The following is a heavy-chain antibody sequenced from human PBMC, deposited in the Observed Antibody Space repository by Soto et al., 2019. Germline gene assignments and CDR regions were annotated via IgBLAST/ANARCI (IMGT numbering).Heavy chain of an antibody. J-gene: IGHJ6*03. V-gene: IGHV4-34*01. D-gene: IGHD6-13*01. CDR1: GGSFSGYY. CDR2: INHSGST. Sequence: SETLSLTCAVYGGSFSGYYWSWIRQPPGKGLEWIGEINHSGSTNYNPSLKSRVTISVDTSKNQFSLKLSSVTAADTAVYYCARGLAAAGPRRVYYYYYMDVWGKGTKVTVSS. CDR3: ARGLAAAGPRRVYYYYYMDV.